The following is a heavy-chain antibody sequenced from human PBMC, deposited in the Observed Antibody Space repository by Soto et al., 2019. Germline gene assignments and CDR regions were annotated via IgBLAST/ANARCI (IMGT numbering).Heavy chain of an antibody. D-gene: IGHD2-15*01. Sequence: QVQLVQSGAEVKKPGASVKVSCKASGYTFTSYGISWVRQAPGQGLEWMGWISAYNGNTNYAQKLQGRVTMTTDTSTSTAYMELRSLRSDDTAVYYCARDRVVVVVAASTNWFDPCGQGTLVTVSS. CDR1: GYTFTSYG. J-gene: IGHJ5*02. V-gene: IGHV1-18*01. CDR3: ARDRVVVVVAASTNWFDP. CDR2: ISAYNGNT.